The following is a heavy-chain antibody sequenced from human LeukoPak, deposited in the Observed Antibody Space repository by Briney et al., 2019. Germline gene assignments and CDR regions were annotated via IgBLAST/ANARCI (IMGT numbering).Heavy chain of an antibody. Sequence: SETLSLTCAVYGGSFSGLYWSSIRQPPGKGLEWVGEINHSGSTNYNPTPTSRVTISVDTSKNKYSLTLSSVTAAATAAYYCAGGVYRYAVPRTDLIDYWGQGTLVTDCS. CDR2: INHSGST. D-gene: IGHD5-18*01. CDR1: GGSFSGLY. V-gene: IGHV4-34*01. CDR3: AGGVYRYAVPRTDLIDY. J-gene: IGHJ4*02.